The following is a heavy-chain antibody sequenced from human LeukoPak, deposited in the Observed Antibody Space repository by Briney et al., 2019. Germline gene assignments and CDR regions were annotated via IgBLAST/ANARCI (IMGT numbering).Heavy chain of an antibody. Sequence: GGSLRLPCAASGFSFSSYEMNWVRQAPGKGLEWISYINSNGRNIDYADSVRGRFTISRDNAKNSLFLQMNSLRAEDTAVYYCLCLWFGKGVYWGRGTLVTVSS. D-gene: IGHD3-10*01. CDR3: LCLWFGKGVY. CDR2: INSNGRNI. J-gene: IGHJ4*02. CDR1: GFSFSSYE. V-gene: IGHV3-48*03.